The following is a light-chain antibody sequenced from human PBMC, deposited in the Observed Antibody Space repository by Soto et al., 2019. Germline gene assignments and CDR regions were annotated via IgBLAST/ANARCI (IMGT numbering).Light chain of an antibody. J-gene: IGKJ1*01. Sequence: EIVLTQSPGTLSLSPGERDTLSCRASQSVSSSYLAWYQQKPGQAPRLLIYGASSRATGIPDRFSGSGSGTDFTLTISRPEPEDFAVYYCQQYGSSPPTFGQGTKVEIK. CDR1: QSVSSSY. CDR2: GAS. V-gene: IGKV3-20*01. CDR3: QQYGSSPPT.